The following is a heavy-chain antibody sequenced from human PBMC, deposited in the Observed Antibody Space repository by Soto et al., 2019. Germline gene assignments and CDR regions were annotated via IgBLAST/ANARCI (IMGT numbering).Heavy chain of an antibody. V-gene: IGHV1-46*01. Sequence: ASVKVSCKASGYTFINFFIHWVRQAPGQGLEWVGIINPSGGATTYPQKFQGRVTMTRDTSTRTDYMDVSSLRFDDTAVYYCARSNCSCGSCYLGAFDIWGQGTMVTVSS. CDR2: INPSGGAT. CDR3: ARSNCSCGSCYLGAFDI. CDR1: GYTFINFF. J-gene: IGHJ3*02. D-gene: IGHD2-15*01.